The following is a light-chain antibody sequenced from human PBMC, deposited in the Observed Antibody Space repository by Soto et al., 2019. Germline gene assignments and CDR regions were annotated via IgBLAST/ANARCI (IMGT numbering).Light chain of an antibody. CDR3: QHYNNWPLT. CDR2: GAS. V-gene: IGKV3-15*01. CDR1: QSVSST. Sequence: EIALTQSPATVSVSTGERDTLACRASQSVSSTSAWYQQNPGQAPRLLIYGASTMTTGIPARFSGSGSGTEFTLTISSLQSEDFAIYYCQHYNNWPLTFGRGTKVEIK. J-gene: IGKJ4*01.